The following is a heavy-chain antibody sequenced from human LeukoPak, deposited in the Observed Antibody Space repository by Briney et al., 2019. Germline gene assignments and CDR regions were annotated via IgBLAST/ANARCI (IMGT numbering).Heavy chain of an antibody. CDR3: ARDLRELLRGYWFDP. D-gene: IGHD1-26*01. J-gene: IGHJ5*02. V-gene: IGHV1-2*02. CDR2: INPNSGGT. CDR1: GYTFTGYY. Sequence: ASVKVSCKASGYTFTGYYMHRVRQAPGQGLEWMGWINPNSGGTNYAQKFQGRVTMTRDTSISTAYMELSRLRSDDTAVYYCARDLRELLRGYWFDPWGQGTLVTVSS.